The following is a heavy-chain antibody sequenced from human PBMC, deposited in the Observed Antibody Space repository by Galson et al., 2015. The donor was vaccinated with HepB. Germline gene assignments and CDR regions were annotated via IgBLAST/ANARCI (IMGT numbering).Heavy chain of an antibody. D-gene: IGHD6-6*01. J-gene: IGHJ4*02. Sequence: SLRLSCAASGFTFSSYAMSWVRQAPGKGLEWVSFISDSGATTYYADSVKGRFTISRDNSKNTVYLQMNSLRADDSAIYYCATMYGSSSELDFWGQGTLVTVSS. CDR3: ATMYGSSSELDF. CDR2: ISDSGATT. CDR1: GFTFSSYA. V-gene: IGHV3-23*01.